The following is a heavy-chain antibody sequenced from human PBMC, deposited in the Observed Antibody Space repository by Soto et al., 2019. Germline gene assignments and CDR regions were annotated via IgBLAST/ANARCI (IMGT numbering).Heavy chain of an antibody. D-gene: IGHD3-16*02. Sequence: QLQLQESGSGLVKPSQTLSLTCGVSGGSVSSGDYSWNWIRQPPGKGLEWIGYITHSGSTSYSPSRTSRVTISLDGSMNQFSLKLTSFPAADTGVYYCAGLSPFDYVWGAYRYREPIYGVDVWGQGTTVIASS. CDR3: AGLSPFDYVWGAYRYREPIYGVDV. CDR1: GGSVSSGDYS. CDR2: ITHSGST. J-gene: IGHJ6*02. V-gene: IGHV4-30-2*01.